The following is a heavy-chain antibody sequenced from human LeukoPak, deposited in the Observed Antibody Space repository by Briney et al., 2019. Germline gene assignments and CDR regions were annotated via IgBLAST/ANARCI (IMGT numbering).Heavy chain of an antibody. CDR2: ISGSGGST. D-gene: IGHD3-3*01. J-gene: IGHJ4*02. V-gene: IGHV3-23*01. Sequence: GGSLRLSCAASGFIFSSYAMSWVRQAPGKGLEWVSAISGSGGSTYYADSVKGRFTISRDNSKNTLYLQMNSLRAEDTAVYYCAKDLRVVQAYPAGAYWGQGTLVTVSS. CDR1: GFIFSSYA. CDR3: AKDLRVVQAYPAGAY.